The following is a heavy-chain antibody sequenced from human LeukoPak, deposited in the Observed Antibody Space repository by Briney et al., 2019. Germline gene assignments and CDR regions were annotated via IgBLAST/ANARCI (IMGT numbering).Heavy chain of an antibody. CDR1: GFSFSSYE. CDR2: FAGSDTTK. Sequence: GGSLRLSCAASGFSFSSYEMNWVRQAPGKGLEWAAYFAGSDTTKYYADSVRGRFTISRDNAKKSLYLQMNSLRAEDTALYYCTTLGYHLDSWGQGTLVTVSS. CDR3: TTLGYHLDS. V-gene: IGHV3-48*03. D-gene: IGHD3-22*01. J-gene: IGHJ4*02.